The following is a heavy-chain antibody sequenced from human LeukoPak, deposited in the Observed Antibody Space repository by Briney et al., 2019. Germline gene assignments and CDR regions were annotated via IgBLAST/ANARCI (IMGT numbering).Heavy chain of an antibody. V-gene: IGHV3-66*01. D-gene: IGHD6-19*01. CDR2: IYSGGGT. CDR3: ARDSSGPLY. CDR1: GFTVSNNY. J-gene: IGHJ4*02. Sequence: SGGSLRPSCAASGFTVSNNYMSWVRQAPGKGLEWVSVIYSGGGTYYADSAKGRFTISRDNSKNTLYLQMNSLSAEDTAVYYCARDSSGPLYWGQGTLVTVSS.